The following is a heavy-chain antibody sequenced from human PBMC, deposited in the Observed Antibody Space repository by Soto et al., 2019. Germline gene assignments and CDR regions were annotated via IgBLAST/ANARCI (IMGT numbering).Heavy chain of an antibody. J-gene: IGHJ6*02. Sequence: QVQLVQSGSEVTQPGASVKVSCRASGYTCTTYDITWVRQATGQGLEWMGGMRPNSGATGYAQKFQGRVTMTRDTCISTDYMELSNMRSAEASIYYCARGVDDGVAGWGRGTTVAVSS. CDR2: MRPNSGAT. D-gene: IGHD3-10*01. V-gene: IGHV1-8*01. CDR3: ARGVDDGVAG. CDR1: GYTCTTYD.